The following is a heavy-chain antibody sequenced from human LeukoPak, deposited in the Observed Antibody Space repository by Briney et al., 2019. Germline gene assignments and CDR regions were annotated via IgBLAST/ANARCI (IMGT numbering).Heavy chain of an antibody. D-gene: IGHD6-13*01. CDR1: GGSFSSYY. V-gene: IGHV4-59*01. CDR3: ARVSSSWTVFDY. J-gene: IGHJ4*02. Sequence: SETLSLTCAVYGGSFSSYYWSWIRQPPGKGLEWIGYIYYSGSTNYNPSLKSRVTISVDTSKNQFSLKLSSVTAADTAVYYCARVSSSWTVFDYWGQGTLVTVSS. CDR2: IYYSGST.